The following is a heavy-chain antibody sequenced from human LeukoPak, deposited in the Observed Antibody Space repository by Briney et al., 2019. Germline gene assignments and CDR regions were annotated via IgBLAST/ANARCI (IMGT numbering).Heavy chain of an antibody. CDR2: INTNTGNP. Sequence: ASVKVSCKASGYTFTSYAMNWVRQAPGQGLEWMGWINTNTGNPTYAQGFTGRFVFSLDTSVSTAYLQISSLKAEDTAVYYCARVGTRGYCSGGSCPFDPWGQGTLVTVSS. J-gene: IGHJ5*02. CDR1: GYTFTSYA. CDR3: ARVGTRGYCSGGSCPFDP. D-gene: IGHD2-15*01. V-gene: IGHV7-4-1*02.